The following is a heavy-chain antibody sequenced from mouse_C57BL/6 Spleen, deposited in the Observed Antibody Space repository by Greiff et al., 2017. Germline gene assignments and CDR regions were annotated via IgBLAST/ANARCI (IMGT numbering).Heavy chain of an antibody. Sequence: EVQLQQSGPELVKPGASVKMSCKASGYTFTDYNMHWVKQSHGKSLEWIGYINPNNGGTSYNQTFKGKATLTVNKSSSTAYMELPSLTSEDSAVYYCASPYYSNYRYFDVWGTGTTVTVSS. D-gene: IGHD2-5*01. CDR1: GYTFTDYN. CDR3: ASPYYSNYRYFDV. V-gene: IGHV1-22*01. CDR2: INPNNGGT. J-gene: IGHJ1*03.